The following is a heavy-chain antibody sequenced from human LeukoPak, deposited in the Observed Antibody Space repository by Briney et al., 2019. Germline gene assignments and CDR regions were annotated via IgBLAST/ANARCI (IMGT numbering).Heavy chain of an antibody. CDR1: GGSISSGGYS. D-gene: IGHD2-15*01. J-gene: IGHJ6*02. V-gene: IGHV4-30-2*01. Sequence: PSETLSLTCAVSGGSISSGGYSWSWIRQPPGKGLEWIGYIYHSGSTYYNPSLKSRVTISVDTSKNQFSLKLSSVTAADTAVYYCARDHVVVVAATKNYYYGMDVWGQGTTVTVSS. CDR2: IYHSGST. CDR3: ARDHVVVVAATKNYYYGMDV.